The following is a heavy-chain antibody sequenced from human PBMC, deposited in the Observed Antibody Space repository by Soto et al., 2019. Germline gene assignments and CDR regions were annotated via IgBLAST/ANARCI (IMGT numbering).Heavy chain of an antibody. CDR2: IYHSRST. J-gene: IGHJ3*02. D-gene: IGHD3-10*01. Sequence: QVQLQESGPGLVKPSGTLSLTCAVSGGSISSSNWWSWVRQPPGKGLEWIGEIYHSRSTNYNPSLKSRVTRTADKSKIQLSQKLRSVTDADTAVYYRAGDRYGSVSSAFDIWGQGTMVTVSS. CDR1: GGSISSSNW. CDR3: AGDRYGSVSSAFDI. V-gene: IGHV4-4*02.